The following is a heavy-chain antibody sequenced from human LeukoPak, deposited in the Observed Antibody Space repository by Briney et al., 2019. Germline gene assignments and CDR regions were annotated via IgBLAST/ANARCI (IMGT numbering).Heavy chain of an antibody. D-gene: IGHD3-22*01. J-gene: IGHJ4*02. V-gene: IGHV3-15*01. CDR3: AKDRFRNYYDSSGYYPTFDY. CDR2: IKSKTDGGTT. Sequence: GGSLRLFCAASGFTFSNAWMSWVRQAPGKGLEWVGRIKSKTDGGTTDYAAPVKGRFTISRDDSKNTLYLQMNSLRAEDTAVYYCAKDRFRNYYDSSGYYPTFDYWGQGTLVTVSS. CDR1: GFTFSNAW.